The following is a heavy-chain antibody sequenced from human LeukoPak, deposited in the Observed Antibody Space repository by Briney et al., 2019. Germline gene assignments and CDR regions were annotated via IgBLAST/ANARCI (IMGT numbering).Heavy chain of an antibody. D-gene: IGHD3-22*01. CDR1: GYSFTDYY. CDR3: ARDPYDSSAYFDY. Sequence: ASVTVSCKASGYSFTDYYMHWVRQAPGQGLEWMGWMNPKSGGTNYAQRFQGRVTMTRDTSISTAYMELSRLRSDDTAVYYCARDPYDSSAYFDYWGQGTLVTVSS. J-gene: IGHJ4*02. V-gene: IGHV1-2*02. CDR2: MNPKSGGT.